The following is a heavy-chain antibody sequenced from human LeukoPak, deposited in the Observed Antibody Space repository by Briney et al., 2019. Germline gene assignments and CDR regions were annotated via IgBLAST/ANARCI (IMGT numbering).Heavy chain of an antibody. CDR2: ISYDGSNK. D-gene: IGHD3-10*01. CDR1: GFTFSSYG. J-gene: IGHJ6*02. V-gene: IGHV3-30*18. Sequence: GRSLRLSCAASGFTFSSYGMHWVRQAPGKGLEWVAVISYDGSNKYYADSVKGRFTISRDNSKNTLYLQMNSLRAEDTAVYYCAKDPLRRAYGMDVWGQGTTVTVSS. CDR3: AKDPLRRAYGMDV.